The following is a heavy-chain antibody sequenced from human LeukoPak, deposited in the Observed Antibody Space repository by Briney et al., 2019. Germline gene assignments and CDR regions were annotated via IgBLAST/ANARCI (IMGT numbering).Heavy chain of an antibody. J-gene: IGHJ5*02. V-gene: IGHV2-5*01. CDR1: GFSLSTSGVG. CDR3: ARESGYSSSWYGDWFDP. Sequence: SGPTPVKPTQTLTLTCTFSGFSLSTSGVGVGWIRQPPVKALEWLALIYWNDDKRYSPSLKSRLTITKDTSKNQVVLTMTNMDPVDTATYYCARESGYSSSWYGDWFDPWGQGTLVTVSS. CDR2: IYWNDDK. D-gene: IGHD6-13*01.